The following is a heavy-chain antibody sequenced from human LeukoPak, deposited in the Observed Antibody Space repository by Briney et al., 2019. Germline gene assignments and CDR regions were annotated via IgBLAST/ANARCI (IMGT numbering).Heavy chain of an antibody. J-gene: IGHJ4*02. D-gene: IGHD2-21*02. CDR3: ARDLKVVTAFDY. V-gene: IGHV3-33*01. Sequence: PGGSLRLSCAASGFTFSSYGMHWVRQAPGKGLGWGAVIWYDGSNKYYADSVKGRFTISRDNSKNTLYLQMNSLRAEDTAVYYCARDLKVVTAFDYWGQGTLVTVSS. CDR2: IWYDGSNK. CDR1: GFTFSSYG.